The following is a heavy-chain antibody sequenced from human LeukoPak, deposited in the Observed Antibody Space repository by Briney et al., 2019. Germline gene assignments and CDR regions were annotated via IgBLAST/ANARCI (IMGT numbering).Heavy chain of an antibody. D-gene: IGHD3-16*02. CDR1: GYTLTELS. CDR2: FDPEDGET. CDR3: ATYDYVWGSYRYFGY. Sequence: GASVKVSCKVSGYTLTELSMHWVRQAPGKGLEWMGGFDPEDGETIYAQKFQGRVTMTEDTSTDTAYMELSSLRSEDMAVYYCATYDYVWGSYRYFGYWGQGTLVTVSS. J-gene: IGHJ4*02. V-gene: IGHV1-24*01.